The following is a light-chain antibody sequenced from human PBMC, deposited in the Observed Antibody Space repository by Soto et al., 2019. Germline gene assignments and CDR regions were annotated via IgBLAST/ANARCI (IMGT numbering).Light chain of an antibody. CDR2: DAS. Sequence: EIVLTQSPATLSVARVEGATLSFRASQSVSSYLAWYQQKPGQAPRLLIYDASNRATGIPARFSGSGSGTDFTLTISSLEPEDFAVYYCQQRSNWPVTFGQGTKVDIK. CDR1: QSVSSY. J-gene: IGKJ1*01. V-gene: IGKV3-11*01. CDR3: QQRSNWPVT.